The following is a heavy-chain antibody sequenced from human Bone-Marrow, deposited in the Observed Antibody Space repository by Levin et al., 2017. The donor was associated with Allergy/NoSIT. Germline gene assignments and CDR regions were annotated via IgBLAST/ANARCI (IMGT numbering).Heavy chain of an antibody. CDR1: GGSISSYY. CDR3: AGYFWSGYYKDYYYGMDV. Sequence: SETLSLTCTVSGGSISSYYWSWIRQPAGKGLEWIGRIYTSGSTNYNPSLKSRVTMSVDTSKNQFSLKLSSVTAADTAVYYCAGYFWSGYYKDYYYGMDVWGQGTTVTVSS. CDR2: IYTSGST. V-gene: IGHV4-4*07. D-gene: IGHD3-3*01. J-gene: IGHJ6*02.